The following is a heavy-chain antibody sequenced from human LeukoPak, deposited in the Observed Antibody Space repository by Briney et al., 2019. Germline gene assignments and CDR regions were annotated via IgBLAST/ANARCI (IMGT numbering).Heavy chain of an antibody. CDR2: IKQDGSEK. Sequence: GRSLRLSCAASGFTFSSYWMSWVRQAPGKGLEWVANIKQDGSEKYYVDSVKGRFTISRDNAKNSLCLQMNSLRAEDTAVYYCARKCTSGSCYSSFVPWGQGTLVTVSS. V-gene: IGHV3-7*03. CDR1: GFTFSSYW. CDR3: ARKCTSGSCYSSFVP. J-gene: IGHJ5*02. D-gene: IGHD2-15*01.